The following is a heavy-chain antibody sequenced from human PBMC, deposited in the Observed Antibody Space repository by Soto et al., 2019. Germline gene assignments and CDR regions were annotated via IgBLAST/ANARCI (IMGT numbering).Heavy chain of an antibody. V-gene: IGHV3-30-3*01. CDR2: ISFDGANE. CDR1: EFTFSSYA. D-gene: IGHD2-15*01. J-gene: IGHJ6*02. CDR3: ARPIPRWSYHYGMDV. Sequence: QLVESGGRGVQPGRSLRLSCEASEFTFSSYAMHWVRQAPGRGLEWVALISFDGANEYYADSVKGRFIISRDNSKSMVYLQMNSRRPDDTAIYYCARPIPRWSYHYGMDVWGQGTTVTVSS.